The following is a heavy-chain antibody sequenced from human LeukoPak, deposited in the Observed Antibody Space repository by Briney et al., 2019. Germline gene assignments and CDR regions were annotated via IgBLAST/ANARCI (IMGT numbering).Heavy chain of an antibody. D-gene: IGHD3-22*01. CDR2: IWYDGSNK. CDR3: AKARYYYDSSGYFPLDY. CDR1: GFTFSSYG. Sequence: QAGRSLRLSCAASGFTFSSYGMHWVRQAPGKGLEWVAVIWYDGSNKYYADSVKGRFTISRDNSKNTLYLQMNSLRAEDTAVSYCAKARYYYDSSGYFPLDYWGQGTLVTVSS. J-gene: IGHJ4*02. V-gene: IGHV3-33*06.